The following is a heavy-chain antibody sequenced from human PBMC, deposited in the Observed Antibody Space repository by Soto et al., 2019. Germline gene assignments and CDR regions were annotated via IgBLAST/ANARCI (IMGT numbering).Heavy chain of an antibody. CDR3: ARDLHGDTAMVYYYYYGMDV. J-gene: IGHJ6*02. D-gene: IGHD5-18*01. V-gene: IGHV1-69*06. CDR1: GGTFSSYA. CDR2: IIPIFGTA. Sequence: SVKVSCKASGGTFSSYAISWVRQAPGQGLEWMGGIIPIFGTANYAQKFQGRVTITADKSTSTAYMELGSLRSEDTAVYYCARDLHGDTAMVYYYYYGMDVWGQGTTVTVSS.